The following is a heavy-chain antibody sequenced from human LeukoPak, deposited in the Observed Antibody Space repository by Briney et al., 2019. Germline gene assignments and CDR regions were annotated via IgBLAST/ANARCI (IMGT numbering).Heavy chain of an antibody. D-gene: IGHD6-19*01. CDR2: INPNSGGT. V-gene: IGHV1-2*02. Sequence: ASVKVSCKASGYTFTGYYMHWVRQAPGQGLEWMGWINPNSGGTNYAQKFQGRVTMTRDTSISTAYMELSRLRSDDTAVYYCARGYSSGWYVSPFDYWGQGTLVTVSS. CDR1: GYTFTGYY. CDR3: ARGYSSGWYVSPFDY. J-gene: IGHJ4*02.